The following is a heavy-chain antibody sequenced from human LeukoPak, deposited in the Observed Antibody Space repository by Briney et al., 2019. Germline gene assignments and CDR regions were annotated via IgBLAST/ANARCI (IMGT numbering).Heavy chain of an antibody. Sequence: GASVKVSCKASGGTFSSYAISWVRQAPGQGLEWMGRIVPILGIANYAQKFQGRVTITADKSTSTAYMELSSLRSEDTAVYYCARAGTTGTPTSWFDPWGQGTLVTVSS. V-gene: IGHV1-69*04. CDR2: IVPILGIA. CDR3: ARAGTTGTPTSWFDP. J-gene: IGHJ5*02. CDR1: GGTFSSYA. D-gene: IGHD1-1*01.